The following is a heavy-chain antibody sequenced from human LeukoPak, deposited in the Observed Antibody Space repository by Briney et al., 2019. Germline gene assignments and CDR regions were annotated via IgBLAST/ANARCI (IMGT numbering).Heavy chain of an antibody. CDR3: ARDQRSLFDV. J-gene: IGHJ4*02. Sequence: SETLSLTCTVSDGSINSDTYYWGWIRQPPGKGLEWIASIYSGGNTFHNPSLKSRVTISLDTSKNQFSLKLTSVTAADTAVYYCARDQRSLFDVWGQGSLVIVSS. V-gene: IGHV4-39*07. D-gene: IGHD1-26*01. CDR2: IYSGGNT. CDR1: DGSINSDTYY.